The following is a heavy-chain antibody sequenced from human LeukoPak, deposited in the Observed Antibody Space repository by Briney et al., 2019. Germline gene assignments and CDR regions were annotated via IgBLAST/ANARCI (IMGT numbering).Heavy chain of an antibody. J-gene: IGHJ4*02. V-gene: IGHV3-23*01. Sequence: GGSLRLSCAASGFTFSNYGMSWVRLAPGKGLEWVAGISDSGGRTNYADSVKGRFTISRDNPKNTLYLQMNSLRAEDTAVYFCAKRGVVIRVILVGFHKEAYYFDSWGQGALVTVSS. CDR1: GFTFSNYG. CDR3: AKRGVVIRVILVGFHKEAYYFDS. D-gene: IGHD3-22*01. CDR2: ISDSGGRT.